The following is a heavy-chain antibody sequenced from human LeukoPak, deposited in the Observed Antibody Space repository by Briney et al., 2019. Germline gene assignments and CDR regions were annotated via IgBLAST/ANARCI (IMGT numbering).Heavy chain of an antibody. Sequence: QTGGSLRLSCAASGFPFSDYGMYWVRQAPGKGLEWLAVISHDGSNKSYADSVKGRITISRDNSMNTLYLQMNSLRAEDTAVYYCAKVRWGSDNALDSWGQGTLVTGSS. D-gene: IGHD3-16*01. J-gene: IGHJ4*02. CDR1: GFPFSDYG. CDR2: ISHDGSNK. CDR3: AKVRWGSDNALDS. V-gene: IGHV3-30*18.